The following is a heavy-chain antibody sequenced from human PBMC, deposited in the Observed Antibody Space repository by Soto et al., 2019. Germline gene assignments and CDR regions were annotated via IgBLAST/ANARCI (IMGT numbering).Heavy chain of an antibody. Sequence: ASVKVSCKASGYTFTSYGISWVRQAPGQGLEWMGWISAYNGNTNYAQKLQGRVTMTTDTSTSTAYMELRSLRSDDTAVYYCARVKFGRYCSGGSCPNYYYYGMDVWGQGTTVTVSS. CDR2: ISAYNGNT. V-gene: IGHV1-18*01. J-gene: IGHJ6*02. CDR1: GYTFTSYG. CDR3: ARVKFGRYCSGGSCPNYYYYGMDV. D-gene: IGHD2-15*01.